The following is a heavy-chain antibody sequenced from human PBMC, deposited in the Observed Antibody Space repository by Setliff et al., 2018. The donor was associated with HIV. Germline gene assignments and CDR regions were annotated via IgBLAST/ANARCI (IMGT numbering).Heavy chain of an antibody. D-gene: IGHD4-17*01. J-gene: IGHJ4*02. Sequence: SETLSLTCAVSGDSVTTSSWWSWVRQSPGKGLEWIGEIYRSGSTNYNPSLQSRVSISMDASKNKFSLKVTSVTSADTAVYYCAKGAGFYGDYTFDYWGQGNLVTVSS. V-gene: IGHV4-4*02. CDR3: AKGAGFYGDYTFDY. CDR1: GDSVTTSSW. CDR2: IYRSGST.